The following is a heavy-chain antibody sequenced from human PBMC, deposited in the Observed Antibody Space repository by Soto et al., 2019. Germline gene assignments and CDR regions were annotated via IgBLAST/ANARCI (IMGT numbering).Heavy chain of an antibody. Sequence: QVQLQESGPGLVKPSETLSPTCTVSGGSISSYYWSWIRQSPGKGLEWIGYIHYSGSTKSNPSLKSRVTISVDTSRNQVSLKLSSVTAADSAVYFCARARYQLLHPYYYGMDVWGQGTTVTVSS. J-gene: IGHJ6*02. D-gene: IGHD2-2*01. V-gene: IGHV4-59*01. CDR1: GGSISSYY. CDR3: ARARYQLLHPYYYGMDV. CDR2: IHYSGST.